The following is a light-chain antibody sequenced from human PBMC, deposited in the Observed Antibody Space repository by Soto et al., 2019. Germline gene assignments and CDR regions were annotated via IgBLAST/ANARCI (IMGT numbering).Light chain of an antibody. CDR2: AAS. CDR1: RSVSTNS. CDR3: QQYGSSVLT. J-gene: IGKJ4*01. Sequence: EIVLTQSPDTLSLSPGERATLSCRASRSVSTNSLAWYQQKPGQAPRPLIYAASSRATGTPDRFSGSGSGTEFTLIISRLEPEDFAVYYCQQYGSSVLTFGGGTKVDIK. V-gene: IGKV3-20*01.